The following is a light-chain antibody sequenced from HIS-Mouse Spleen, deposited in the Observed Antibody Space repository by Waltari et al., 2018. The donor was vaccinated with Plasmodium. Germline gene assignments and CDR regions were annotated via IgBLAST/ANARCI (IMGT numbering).Light chain of an antibody. J-gene: IGKJ1*01. Sequence: EIVMTQSPATLSVSPGERATLSCRASQSVSSNLAWYQQKPGQAPRLLIYGASTRATGIPARFSGSGSGTEFTLTISSMQSEDFAVYYCQQYNNWPRGTFGQGTKVENK. CDR2: GAS. V-gene: IGKV3-15*01. CDR1: QSVSSN. CDR3: QQYNNWPRGT.